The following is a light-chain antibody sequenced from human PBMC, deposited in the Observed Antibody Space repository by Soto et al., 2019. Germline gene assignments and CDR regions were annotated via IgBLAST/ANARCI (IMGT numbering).Light chain of an antibody. J-gene: IGKJ2*01. CDR1: XXXXTW. CDR2: AAS. Sequence: DIQMTQSPSSVSASVGDXVTXTCRXXXXXXTWLAWYQQKPGRAPKLLIYAASTLQSGVPSRFSGSASGTEFTLTISSLQPEDFATYYCQQANIFPTFGQGTKLEIK. CDR3: QQANIFPT. V-gene: IGKV1-12*01.